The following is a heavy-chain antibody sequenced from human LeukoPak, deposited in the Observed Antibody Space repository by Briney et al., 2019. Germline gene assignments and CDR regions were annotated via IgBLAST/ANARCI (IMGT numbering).Heavy chain of an antibody. J-gene: IGHJ4*02. CDR2: IKQDGSEK. Sequence: HPGGSLRLSCAASGFTFSSYWMSWVRQAPGKGLEWVANIKQDGSEKYYVDSVKGRFTISRDNAKNSLYLQMNSLRAEDTAVYYCARGGTGIAARRRLDYWGQGTLVTVSS. V-gene: IGHV3-7*01. D-gene: IGHD6-6*01. CDR3: ARGGTGIAARRRLDY. CDR1: GFTFSSYW.